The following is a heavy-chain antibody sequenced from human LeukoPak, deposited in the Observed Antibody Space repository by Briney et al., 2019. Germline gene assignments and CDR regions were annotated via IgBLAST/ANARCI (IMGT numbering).Heavy chain of an antibody. J-gene: IGHJ4*02. CDR1: GYTFTHYR. CDR2: VNPDSGAT. D-gene: IGHD1-1*01. Sequence: ASVKFFCNASGYTFTHYRLHWVPQAHGQWLEWMGWVNPDSGATNYQQNSQGRVTMTRDTSISTVYMELSRLRSDDTAVYYCARENWYSDYWGQGTLVTVSS. V-gene: IGHV1-2*02. CDR3: ARENWYSDY.